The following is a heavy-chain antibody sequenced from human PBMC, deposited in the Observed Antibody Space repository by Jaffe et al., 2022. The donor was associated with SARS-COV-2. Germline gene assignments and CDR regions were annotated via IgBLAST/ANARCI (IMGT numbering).Heavy chain of an antibody. CDR1: GYTFTSYG. V-gene: IGHV1-18*01. Sequence: QVQLVQSGAEVKKPGASVKVSCKASGYTFTSYGISWVRQAPGQGLEWMGWISAYNGNTNYAQKLQGRVTMTTDTSTSTAYMELRSLRSDDTAVYYCAREEWAAMAHTVYYYYYYGMDVWGQGTTVTVSS. CDR2: ISAYNGNT. CDR3: AREEWAAMAHTVYYYYYYGMDV. D-gene: IGHD5-18*01. J-gene: IGHJ6*02.